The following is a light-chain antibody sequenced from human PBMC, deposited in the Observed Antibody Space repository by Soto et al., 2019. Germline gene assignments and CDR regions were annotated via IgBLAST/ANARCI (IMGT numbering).Light chain of an antibody. Sequence: DIQMTQSPSSLSASVGDRVTITCRASQSISSWLAWYQQKPGKAPDLLIYDASRLAGGVPSRFSGSESGTEFTLTIGSLQPDDFATYYCQHYNSYSEAFGQGTKVDIK. J-gene: IGKJ1*01. V-gene: IGKV1-5*01. CDR2: DAS. CDR1: QSISSW. CDR3: QHYNSYSEA.